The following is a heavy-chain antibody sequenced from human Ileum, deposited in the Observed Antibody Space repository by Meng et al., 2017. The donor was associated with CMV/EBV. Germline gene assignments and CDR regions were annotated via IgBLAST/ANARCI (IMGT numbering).Heavy chain of an antibody. V-gene: IGHV4-39*07. J-gene: IGHJ4*02. CDR1: GGSISSSSYY. D-gene: IGHD2-2*01. CDR2: INHLGNT. Sequence: GSLRLSCTVSGGSISSSSYYWGWIRQPPGKGLEWIGEINHLGNTNYNPSLKSRVTISVDTSKNQFSLKLNSVTAADTAVYYCVRGQDIVIVRYFDDWGQGTLVTVSS. CDR3: VRGQDIVIVRYFDD.